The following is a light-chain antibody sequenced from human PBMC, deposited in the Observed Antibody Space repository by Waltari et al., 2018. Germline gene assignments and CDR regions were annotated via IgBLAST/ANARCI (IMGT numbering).Light chain of an antibody. J-gene: IGKJ1*01. Sequence: DVQMTQSPSTLSASVGDRVTITCRASQSVSVWRAWYQQKPGKAPKLLISGASSLESGVPSRFSGSGSGTEFTLTISGLQPEDFATYYCQQYNTYSTFGQGTKVEIK. V-gene: IGKV1-5*03. CDR1: QSVSVW. CDR2: GAS. CDR3: QQYNTYST.